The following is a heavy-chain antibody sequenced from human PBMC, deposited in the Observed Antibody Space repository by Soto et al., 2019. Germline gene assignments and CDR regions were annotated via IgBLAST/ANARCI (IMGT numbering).Heavy chain of an antibody. CDR2: IKQDGSGK. V-gene: IGHV3-7*01. Sequence: EVQLVESGGGLVQPGGSLRLSCAASGFTFSTYWMSWVRQAPGKGLEGVANIKQDGSGKYYVDSVKGRFTISRDNAKNSLYLQMNSLRAEDTAVYYCARDLGATVRGSDYWGQGTLVTVTS. D-gene: IGHD3-10*01. CDR3: ARDLGATVRGSDY. CDR1: GFTFSTYW. J-gene: IGHJ4*02.